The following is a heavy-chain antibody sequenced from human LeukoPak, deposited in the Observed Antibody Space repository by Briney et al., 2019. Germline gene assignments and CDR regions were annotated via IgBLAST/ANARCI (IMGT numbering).Heavy chain of an antibody. J-gene: IGHJ1*01. D-gene: IGHD3-3*01. CDR2: IYSSGST. CDR3: ASGDFWSGDLIQH. Sequence: SETLSLTCAVTGGSIISYYWSWIRQPPGKGLERIGYIYSSGSTKYNPSLKSRVTISVDTSKNQFSLKLSSVTAADTAVYYCASGDFWSGDLIQHWGQGTLVTVSS. V-gene: IGHV4-59*01. CDR1: GGSIISYY.